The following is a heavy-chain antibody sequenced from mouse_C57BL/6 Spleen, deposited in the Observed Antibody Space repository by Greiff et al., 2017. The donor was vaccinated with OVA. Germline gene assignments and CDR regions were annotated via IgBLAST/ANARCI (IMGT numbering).Heavy chain of an antibody. CDR3: ASSYDYDGGWFAY. Sequence: DVKLVESGGGLVQPGGSLKLSCAASGFTFSDYGMAWVRQAPRKGPEWVAFISNLAYSIYYADTVTGRFTISRENAKNTLYLEMSSLRSEDTAMYYCASSYDYDGGWFAYWGQGTLVTVSA. J-gene: IGHJ3*01. CDR1: GFTFSDYG. CDR2: ISNLAYSI. D-gene: IGHD2-4*01. V-gene: IGHV5-15*01.